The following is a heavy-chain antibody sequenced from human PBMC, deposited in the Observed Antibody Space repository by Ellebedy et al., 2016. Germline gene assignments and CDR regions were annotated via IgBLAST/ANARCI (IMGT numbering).Heavy chain of an antibody. J-gene: IGHJ4*02. CDR3: ARHPDIVARFADY. D-gene: IGHD5-12*01. CDR2: IYPGDSDT. V-gene: IGHV5-51*01. CDR1: GYSFTSYW. Sequence: GESLKISXKSSGYSFTSYWIVWVRQMPGKGLEWMGIIYPGDSDTRYSPSFQGQVTISADKSISTAYLQWSSLKASDTAMYYCARHPDIVARFADYWGQGTLVTVSS.